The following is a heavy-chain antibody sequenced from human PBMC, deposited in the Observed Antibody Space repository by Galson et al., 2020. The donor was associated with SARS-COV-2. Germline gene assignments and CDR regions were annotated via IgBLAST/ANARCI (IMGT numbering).Heavy chain of an antibody. Sequence: GGSLRLSCAASGFTFSDHYLAWVRQAPGKGLEWVGRTRDKANSYTTEYAASVKNRFTISRDDSKNSLHLQMDSLKTEDTAVYYCAREGYSSSRDAFDIWGQGTMVTVSS. D-gene: IGHD6-13*01. V-gene: IGHV3-72*01. CDR2: TRDKANSYTT. CDR1: GFTFSDHY. J-gene: IGHJ3*02. CDR3: AREGYSSSRDAFDI.